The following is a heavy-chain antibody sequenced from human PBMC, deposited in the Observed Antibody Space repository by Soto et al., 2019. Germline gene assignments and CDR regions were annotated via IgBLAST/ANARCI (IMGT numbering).Heavy chain of an antibody. J-gene: IGHJ4*02. D-gene: IGHD6-13*01. CDR2: IYYSGST. V-gene: IGHV4-39*01. CDR3: ASGIAGLVDY. CDR1: GGSISSSSYY. Sequence: SETLSLTCTVSGGSISSSSYYWGWIRQPPGKGLEWIGSIYYSGSTYYNPSLKSRVTISVDTSKNQFSLKLSSVTAADTAVYYCASGIAGLVDYWGQGTLVTVSS.